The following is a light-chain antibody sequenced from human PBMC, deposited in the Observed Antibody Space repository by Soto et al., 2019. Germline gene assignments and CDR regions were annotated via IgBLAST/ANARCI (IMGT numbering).Light chain of an antibody. V-gene: IGKV1-17*01. CDR3: LQLNTYPWT. CDR2: AAS. J-gene: IGKJ1*01. Sequence: IQMTQSPSSLSASVGDRLSITCRASQVITNDLGWYQQKPGKAPKRLIYAASTLQSGVPSRFSGNGSGTEFTLTISSLQPEDVATYYCLQLNTYPWTLGQGTKVDIK. CDR1: QVITND.